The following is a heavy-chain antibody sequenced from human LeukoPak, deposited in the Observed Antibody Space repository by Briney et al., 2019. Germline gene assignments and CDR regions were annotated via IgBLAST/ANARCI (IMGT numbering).Heavy chain of an antibody. CDR2: INYVGST. Sequence: PSETLSLTCTVSGGSISTYYWSWLRQPPGKGLEWIGYINYVGSTNYNPSLKSRVTISVDTSKNQLSLKLTSVTSADTAIYYCARNRYGGGSYYFDYWGQGTLVTVSS. CDR1: GGSISTYY. V-gene: IGHV4-59*01. D-gene: IGHD4-23*01. CDR3: ARNRYGGGSYYFDY. J-gene: IGHJ4*02.